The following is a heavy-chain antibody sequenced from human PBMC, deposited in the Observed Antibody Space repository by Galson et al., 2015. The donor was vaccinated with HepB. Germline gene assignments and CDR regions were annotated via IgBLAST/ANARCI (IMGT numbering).Heavy chain of an antibody. CDR1: GFAFSNYA. V-gene: IGHV3-23*01. J-gene: IGHJ6*02. CDR2: ISDSGGTA. Sequence: SLRLSCAGSGFAFSNYAMNWVRQTPGKGLEWVSGISDSGGTASWADSVKGRFSTSRDNSRYTVYLQMNSLRGEDTGIYYCARYRTTRKYSYQDGLDIWGQGTTVTVSS. CDR3: ARYRTTRKYSYQDGLDI. D-gene: IGHD1-1*01.